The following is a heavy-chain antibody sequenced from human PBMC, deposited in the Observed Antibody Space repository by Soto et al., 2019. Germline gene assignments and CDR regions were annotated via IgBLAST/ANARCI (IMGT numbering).Heavy chain of an antibody. CDR2: ISSSSSYI. D-gene: IGHD1-26*01. CDR3: ARDRLYGAPFDY. V-gene: IGHV3-21*01. Sequence: PGGSLRLSCAASGFTFSGYGMNWVRQAPGKGLEWVSSISSSSSYIYYADSVKGRFTISRDNAKNSLYLQMNSLRAEDTAVYYCARDRLYGAPFDYWGQGTLVTVSS. J-gene: IGHJ4*02. CDR1: GFTFSGYG.